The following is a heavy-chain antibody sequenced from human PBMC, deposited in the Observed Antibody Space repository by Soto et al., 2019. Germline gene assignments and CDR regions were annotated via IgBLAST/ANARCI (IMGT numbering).Heavy chain of an antibody. Sequence: QVQLVQSGAEVKKPGSSVKVSCRASGDSFSNYAVNWLRQAPGRGLEWMGGLITVFGTSNYAEKVQGRVTITTDESTSTAYMELSSLTYEYTAVYYCARAVRTGFYGIDVWRQGTTVSVSS. CDR1: GDSFSNYA. V-gene: IGHV1-69*01. CDR2: LITVFGTS. D-gene: IGHD4-17*01. CDR3: ARAVRTGFYGIDV. J-gene: IGHJ6*02.